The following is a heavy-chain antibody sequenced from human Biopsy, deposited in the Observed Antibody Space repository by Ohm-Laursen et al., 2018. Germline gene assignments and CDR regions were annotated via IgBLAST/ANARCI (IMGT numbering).Heavy chain of an antibody. CDR3: VRTPTISVGGTWSRYWFFDI. CDR2: INPNNGNT. J-gene: IGHJ2*01. V-gene: IGHV1-8*01. CDR1: GYSLTSHD. D-gene: IGHD6-19*01. Sequence: SVKVSCKASGYSLTSHDINWVRQAPGQGPEWMGWINPNNGNTGYAPQFQGRVSMTTDTSISTAYMELSGLTFEDTAVYYCVRTPTISVGGTWSRYWFFDIWGRGTLITVSS.